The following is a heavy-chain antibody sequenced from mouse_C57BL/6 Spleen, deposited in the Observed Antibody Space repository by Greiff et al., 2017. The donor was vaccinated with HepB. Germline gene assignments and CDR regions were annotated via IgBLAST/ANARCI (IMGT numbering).Heavy chain of an antibody. J-gene: IGHJ1*03. CDR2: IDPSDSYT. CDR1: GYTFTSYW. D-gene: IGHD1-1*01. Sequence: VQLQQPGAELVMPGASVKLSCKASGYTFTSYWMHWVKQRPGQGLEWIGEIDPSDSYTNYNQKFKGKSTLTVDKASSTAYMQLSSLTSEDSAVYYCARGAIYYYGLCYFDVWGTGTTVTVSS. CDR3: ARGAIYYYGLCYFDV. V-gene: IGHV1-69*01.